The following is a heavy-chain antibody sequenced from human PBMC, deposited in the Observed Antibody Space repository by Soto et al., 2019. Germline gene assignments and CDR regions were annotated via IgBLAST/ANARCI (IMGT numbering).Heavy chain of an antibody. CDR2: IWYDGTEK. CDR1: GFTFRSHG. J-gene: IGHJ4*02. D-gene: IGHD1-26*01. V-gene: IGHV3-33*01. CDR3: ARDRGTYSDRSRFGYFGN. Sequence: PGGSLRLSCAASGFTFRSHGMHWVRQAPGKGLEWVAVIWYDGTEKYYADSVKGRFTISRDNSRNTVYLQMDSLSAEGTAVYYCARDRGTYSDRSRFGYFGNWGQGTLVTVSS.